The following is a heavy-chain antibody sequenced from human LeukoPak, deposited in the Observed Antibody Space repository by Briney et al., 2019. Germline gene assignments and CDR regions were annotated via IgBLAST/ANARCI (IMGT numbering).Heavy chain of an antibody. V-gene: IGHV5-51*01. Sequence: GESLKISCEGSRYSFTSYWIGWLRQMPGKGLEWMGIIYPGDFDTRYSPSFQGQVTISVDRSISTAYLQWSSLKASDTAMYYCARGEDMMVVVHAFDIWGQGTMVTVSS. J-gene: IGHJ3*02. D-gene: IGHD3-22*01. CDR1: RYSFTSYW. CDR2: IYPGDFDT. CDR3: ARGEDMMVVVHAFDI.